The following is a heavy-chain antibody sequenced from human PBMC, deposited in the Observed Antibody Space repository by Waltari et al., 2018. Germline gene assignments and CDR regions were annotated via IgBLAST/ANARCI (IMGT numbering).Heavy chain of an antibody. J-gene: IGHJ6*02. CDR2: IAYDGSNK. D-gene: IGHD4-17*01. V-gene: IGHV3-30-3*01. Sequence: QVQLVEAGGGVVQPGRSLRLSCAAPGFTFSSYAMHWVRKAPGKGVEWVAVIAYDGSNKYYADSVKGRFTISRDNSKNTLYLQMNSLRAEDTAVYYWARWDYAYYYYGMDVWGQGTTVTVSS. CDR3: ARWDYAYYYYGMDV. CDR1: GFTFSSYA.